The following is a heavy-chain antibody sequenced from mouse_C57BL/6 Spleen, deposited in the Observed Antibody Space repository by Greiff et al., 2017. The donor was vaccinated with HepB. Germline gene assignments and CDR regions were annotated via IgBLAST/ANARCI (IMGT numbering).Heavy chain of an antibody. CDR2: IYPGSGST. D-gene: IGHD4-1*01. J-gene: IGHJ2*01. Sequence: QVQLKQPGAELVKPGASVKMSCKASGYTFTSYWITWVKQRPGQGLEWIGDIYPGSGSTNYNEKFKSKATLTVDTSSSTAYMQLSSLTSEDSAVYYCARGGGNWESYFFDYWGQGTTLTVSS. CDR1: GYTFTSYW. V-gene: IGHV1-55*01. CDR3: ARGGGNWESYFFDY.